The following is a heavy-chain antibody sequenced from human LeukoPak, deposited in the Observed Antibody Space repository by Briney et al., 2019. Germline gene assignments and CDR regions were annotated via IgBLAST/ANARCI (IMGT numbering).Heavy chain of an antibody. V-gene: IGHV3-48*04. Sequence: GGSLRLSCAASGFTFSTYGMSWVRQAPGKGLEWVSYISSSGSTIYYADSVKGRFTISRDNAKNSLYLQMNSLRAEDTAVYYCAREVDFWSGYYEYNWFDPWGQGTLVTVSS. J-gene: IGHJ5*02. CDR1: GFTFSTYG. CDR2: ISSSGSTI. D-gene: IGHD3-3*01. CDR3: AREVDFWSGYYEYNWFDP.